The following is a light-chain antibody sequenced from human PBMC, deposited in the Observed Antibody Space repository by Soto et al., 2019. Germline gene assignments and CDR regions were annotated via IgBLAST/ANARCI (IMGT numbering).Light chain of an antibody. CDR2: KAS. J-gene: IGKJ1*01. V-gene: IGKV1-5*03. Sequence: DIPMTQSPSTLSGSVGDRVTITCRASQTISSWLAWYQQKPGKAPKLLIYKASTLKSGVPSRFSGRGSGTEFTLTISSLQPDDVATYYCQHYNSYSEAFGHGTKVELK. CDR1: QTISSW. CDR3: QHYNSYSEA.